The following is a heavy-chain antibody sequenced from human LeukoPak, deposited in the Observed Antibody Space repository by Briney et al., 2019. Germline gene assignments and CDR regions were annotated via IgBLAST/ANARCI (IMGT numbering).Heavy chain of an antibody. CDR3: ARVGYSYGYFDY. D-gene: IGHD5-18*01. J-gene: IGHJ4*02. CDR1: GFTFDDYA. V-gene: IGHV3-9*01. Sequence: GRSLRLSCAASGFTFDDYAMHWVRRAPGKGLEWVSGISWNSGSIGYADSVKGRFTISRDNAKNSLYLQMNSLRAEDTAVYYCARVGYSYGYFDYWGQGTLVTVSS. CDR2: ISWNSGSI.